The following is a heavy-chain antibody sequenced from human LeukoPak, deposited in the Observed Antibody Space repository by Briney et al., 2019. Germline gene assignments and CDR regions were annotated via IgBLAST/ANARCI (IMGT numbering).Heavy chain of an antibody. CDR2: IIPIFGTA. V-gene: IGHV1-69*13. CDR3: ARDGYYGEGGMDV. Sequence: ASVKVSCKASGGTFSSYAISWVRQAPGQGLEWMGGIIPIFGTANYAQKFQGRVTITADESTSTAYMELGSLRSEDTAVYYCARDGYYGEGGMDVWGQGTTVTVSS. CDR1: GGTFSSYA. D-gene: IGHD4-17*01. J-gene: IGHJ6*02.